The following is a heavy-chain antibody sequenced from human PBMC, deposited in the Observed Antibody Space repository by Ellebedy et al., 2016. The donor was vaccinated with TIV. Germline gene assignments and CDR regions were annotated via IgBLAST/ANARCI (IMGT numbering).Heavy chain of an antibody. Sequence: ASVKVSCKASGGSLRTNVISWVRQAPGQGLEWMGRIIPILGMTNYAQKFQGRVTITADKSTGTPYLELSTLRSEDTAVYYCATDSRYSYGYRFNFWGQGTLVIVSS. D-gene: IGHD5-18*01. V-gene: IGHV1-69*04. J-gene: IGHJ4*02. CDR2: IIPILGMT. CDR1: GGSLRTNV. CDR3: ATDSRYSYGYRFNF.